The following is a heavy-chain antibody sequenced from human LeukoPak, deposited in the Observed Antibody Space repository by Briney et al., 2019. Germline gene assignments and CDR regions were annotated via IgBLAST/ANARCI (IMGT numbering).Heavy chain of an antibody. CDR2: ISSSSSYI. V-gene: IGHV3-21*01. Sequence: GGSLRLSCAASGFTVSSNSMTWVRQAPGKGLEWVSSISSSSSYIYYADSVKGRFTISRDNAKNSLYLQMNSLRAEDTAAYYCARVSSSGYSAPDAFDIWGQGTMVTVSS. D-gene: IGHD3-22*01. J-gene: IGHJ3*02. CDR1: GFTVSSNS. CDR3: ARVSSSGYSAPDAFDI.